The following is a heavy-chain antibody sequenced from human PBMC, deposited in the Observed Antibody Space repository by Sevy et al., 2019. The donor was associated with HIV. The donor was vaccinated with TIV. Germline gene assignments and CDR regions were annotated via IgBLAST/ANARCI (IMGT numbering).Heavy chain of an antibody. Sequence: GGSLRLSCAASGFTFSDYWMSWVRQAPEKGLEWVANIKQDGSKKYYVDSIKGRFIVSRDNAKKSLYLEMSSLRAEDTAVYYCVRLKLHYDPYYFDLWGQGTLATVSS. CDR3: VRLKLHYDPYYFDL. CDR1: GFTFSDYW. D-gene: IGHD3-16*01. CDR2: IKQDGSKK. J-gene: IGHJ4*02. V-gene: IGHV3-7*01.